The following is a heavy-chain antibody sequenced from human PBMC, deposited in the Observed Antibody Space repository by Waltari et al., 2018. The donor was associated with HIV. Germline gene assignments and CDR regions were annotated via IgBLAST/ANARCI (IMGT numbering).Heavy chain of an antibody. CDR1: RGTFNTCA. V-gene: IGHV1-69*04. D-gene: IGHD2-15*01. CDR3: ARVPTSTVVARYFDA. J-gene: IGHJ4*02. CDR2: IIPGLRMT. Sequence: QVQLVQSGTEVKKPGSSVKISCKTSRGTFNTCAINWVRQAPGQGLEWVGRIIPGLRMTNYAQPFQGRVTITADESTSSVYLELRSLRSDDTAVYYCARVPTSTVVARYFDAWGQGALVTVSS.